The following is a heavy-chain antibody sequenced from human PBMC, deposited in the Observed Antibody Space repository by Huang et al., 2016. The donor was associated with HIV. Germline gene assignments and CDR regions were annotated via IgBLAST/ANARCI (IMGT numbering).Heavy chain of an antibody. CDR3: AKESRWFSDFDQ. CDR1: GFIFSNFG. V-gene: IGHV3-30*18. J-gene: IGHJ5*02. D-gene: IGHD2-15*01. Sequence: QVQLVESGGGVVQPGTSLRLSCAASGFIFSNFGMHWVRQARGKGLEWVAVISYDGRRDRYSDSVKGRFTSSRDNDKNTLSLEMNRLRHDDTAVYYCAKESRWFSDFDQWGQGTLVTVSS. CDR2: ISYDGRRD.